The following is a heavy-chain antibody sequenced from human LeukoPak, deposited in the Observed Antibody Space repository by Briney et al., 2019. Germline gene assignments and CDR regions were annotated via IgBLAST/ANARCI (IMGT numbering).Heavy chain of an antibody. CDR1: GFIFSSYW. D-gene: IGHD5-12*01. V-gene: IGHV3-74*01. Sequence: GGSLRLSCAAFGFIFSSYWMHWVRQAPGKGLVWVSRINSDGSNTRYVDSVKGRFTISRDNAKNTLYLQMNSLRAEDTAVYYCAREVGTLDYWGQGTLVTVSS. CDR3: AREVGTLDY. J-gene: IGHJ4*02. CDR2: INSDGSNT.